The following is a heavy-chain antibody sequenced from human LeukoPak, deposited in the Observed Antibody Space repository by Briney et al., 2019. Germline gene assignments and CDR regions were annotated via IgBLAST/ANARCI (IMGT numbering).Heavy chain of an antibody. D-gene: IGHD6-6*01. J-gene: IGHJ5*02. Sequence: GGALRLSCSASGFTFSTYLRRWVRQAPGKGLEWVANIKQDGSEKYYVDSVKGRFTISRDNAKKSLYLQLKSLRTEDTAVYYCAGQLVNEAWFDPWGQGTLVTVSS. CDR3: AGQLVNEAWFDP. CDR1: GFTFSTYL. V-gene: IGHV3-7*01. CDR2: IKQDGSEK.